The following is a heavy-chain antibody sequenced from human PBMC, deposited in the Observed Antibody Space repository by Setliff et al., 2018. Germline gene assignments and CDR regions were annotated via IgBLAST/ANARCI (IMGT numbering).Heavy chain of an antibody. CDR1: GYTFTSFF. J-gene: IGHJ5*01. V-gene: IGHV1-2*02. CDR3: AREVPGYSGALDF. D-gene: IGHD5-12*01. CDR2: INSNSGST. Sequence: ASVKVSCKASGYTFTSFFHQWVRQAPGQGLEWLGWINSNSGSTTYAQKFQGRVTMTRDTSINTVYMELKSLTSDDSAVYYCAREVPGYSGALDFWGRGTLGTVS.